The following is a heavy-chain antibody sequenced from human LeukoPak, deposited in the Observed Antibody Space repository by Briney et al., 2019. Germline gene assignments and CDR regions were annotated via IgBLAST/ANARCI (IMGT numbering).Heavy chain of an antibody. CDR1: GGSISIYY. J-gene: IGHJ4*02. Sequence: SETLSLTCTVCGGSISIYYWSWIRQPPGKGLEWIGYIYYSGSTNYNPSLKSRVTISVDTSKNQFSLKLSSVTAADTAVYYCVGGRDCSSTSCYGLWGQGTLVTVSS. V-gene: IGHV4-59*01. CDR3: VGGRDCSSTSCYGL. D-gene: IGHD2-2*01. CDR2: IYYSGST.